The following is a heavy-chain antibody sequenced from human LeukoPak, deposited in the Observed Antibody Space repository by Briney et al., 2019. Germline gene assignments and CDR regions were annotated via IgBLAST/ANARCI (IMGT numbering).Heavy chain of an antibody. Sequence: GGSLRLSCAASGFTISSYAMSWVRQVPGKGLEWVSAISGSGSSTYYADSVKGRFTVSRDSSKNRLYLQMNSLRAEDTAVYYCAKCGGEQQWPVDNDYWGQGTLVTVSS. D-gene: IGHD6-19*01. CDR3: AKCGGEQQWPVDNDY. CDR2: ISGSGSST. J-gene: IGHJ4*02. CDR1: GFTISSYA. V-gene: IGHV3-23*01.